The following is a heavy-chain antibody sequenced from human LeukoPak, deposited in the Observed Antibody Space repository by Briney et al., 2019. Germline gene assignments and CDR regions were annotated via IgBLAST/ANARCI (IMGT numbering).Heavy chain of an antibody. J-gene: IGHJ4*02. CDR2: IYNSGDSGDT. Sequence: GGSLRLSCAASGFTVSTNYMSWVRQAPGKGLEWVSLIYNSGDSGDTYYADSVKGRFTISRDNSKNTLYLQMNSLRAEDTAVYYCAKDHCSSTSCYYFDYWGQGTLVTVSS. CDR1: GFTVSTNY. V-gene: IGHV3-66*03. D-gene: IGHD2-2*01. CDR3: AKDHCSSTSCYYFDY.